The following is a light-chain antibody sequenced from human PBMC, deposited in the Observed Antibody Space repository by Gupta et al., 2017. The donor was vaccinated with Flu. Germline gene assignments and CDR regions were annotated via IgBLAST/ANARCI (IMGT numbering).Light chain of an antibody. V-gene: IGLV4-69*01. CDR1: SPYSTYA. CDR3: QTEDSGNYVV. Sequence: QLVVPQSPSAAASLRASAPFTCILNSPYSTYAIAWLQQPPRKGPRDLMNVNIDDSNNKGAVIPVRFSGSSAGAARSLTISGRQAEEDADYYGQTEDSGNYVVFGGGTKLTVL. J-gene: IGLJ2*01. CDR2: VNIDDSN.